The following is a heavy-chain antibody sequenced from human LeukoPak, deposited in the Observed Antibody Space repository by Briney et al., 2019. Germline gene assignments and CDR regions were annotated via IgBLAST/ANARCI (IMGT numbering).Heavy chain of an antibody. CDR3: ASRLEYYYDAFDI. D-gene: IGHD3-10*01. J-gene: IGHJ3*02. Sequence: SETLSLTCTVSGGSISSYYWSWIRQPPGKGLEWIGYIYYSGSTNYNPSLKSRVTISVDTSKNQFSLKLSSVTAADTAVYYCASRLEYYYDAFDIWGQGSMVTVSS. CDR2: IYYSGST. V-gene: IGHV4-59*01. CDR1: GGSISSYY.